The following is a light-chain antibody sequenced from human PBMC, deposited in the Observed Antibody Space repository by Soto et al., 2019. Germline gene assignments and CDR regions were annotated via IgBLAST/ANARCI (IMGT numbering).Light chain of an antibody. Sequence: DIVMTQSPDSLAVSLGERATINCKSSQSVLYSSNNNNYLAWYQQKPGQPPKLLIYWASTRESGVPDRFSGSGSGTDFTLTISSLQAEDVAIYYCHQYYDIPNSFGQGPKLQIK. V-gene: IGKV4-1*01. J-gene: IGKJ2*03. CDR3: HQYYDIPNS. CDR1: QSVLYSSNNNNY. CDR2: WAS.